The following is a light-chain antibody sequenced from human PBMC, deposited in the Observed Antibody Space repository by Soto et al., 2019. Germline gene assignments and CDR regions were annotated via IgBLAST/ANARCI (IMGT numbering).Light chain of an antibody. CDR3: QQRSNWTYT. J-gene: IGKJ2*01. CDR2: DAS. CDR1: QSVSSY. Sequence: EIVLTQSPATLSLSPGERATLSCRASQSVSSYLAWYQQKPGQAPRLLIYDASNRAPGIPARFSGSGSGTDFTLTISSLETEDFAVYYCQQRSNWTYTFGQGTKLEIK. V-gene: IGKV3-11*01.